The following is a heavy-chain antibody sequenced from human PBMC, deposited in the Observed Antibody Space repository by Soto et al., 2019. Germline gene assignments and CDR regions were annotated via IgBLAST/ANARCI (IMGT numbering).Heavy chain of an antibody. D-gene: IGHD6-13*01. J-gene: IGHJ4*02. CDR3: ASGRIGYSTSWYPY. CDR2: INHSGNT. CDR1: GGSFSGYY. V-gene: IGHV4-34*01. Sequence: SETLSLTCAVFGGSFSGYYWSWIRQPPGKGLEWIGEINHSGNTNYNPSLKSRVTISVDTSKNQFSLRLSSVTAADTAVYYCASGRIGYSTSWYPYWGQGNLVTVSS.